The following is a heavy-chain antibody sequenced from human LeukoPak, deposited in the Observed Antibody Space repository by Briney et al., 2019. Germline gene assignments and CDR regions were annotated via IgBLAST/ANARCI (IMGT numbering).Heavy chain of an antibody. CDR1: GGSISSISYY. Sequence: SETLSLTCTVSGGSISSISYYWGWIRQPPGKGLEWIGSMYHNGSTYYNPSLKSRVTISVDTSKNQFSLKLTSVTAADTAVYYCARHLFGSGYYPDYWGQGTLVTVSS. CDR3: ARHLFGSGYYPDY. CDR2: MYHNGST. D-gene: IGHD3-22*01. J-gene: IGHJ4*02. V-gene: IGHV4-39*01.